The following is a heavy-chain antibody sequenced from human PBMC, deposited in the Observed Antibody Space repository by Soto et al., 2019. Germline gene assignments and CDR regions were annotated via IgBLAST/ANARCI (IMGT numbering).Heavy chain of an antibody. D-gene: IGHD3-10*01. J-gene: IGHJ4*02. V-gene: IGHV1-58*01. CDR3: AASPHYYGSGSSDY. CDR1: GFTFTSSA. CDR2: IVVGSGNT. Sequence: ASVKVSCKASGFTFTSSAVQWVRQARGQRLEWIGWIVVGSGNTNYAQKFQERVTITRDMSTSTAYMELSSLRSEDTAVYYCAASPHYYGSGSSDYWGQGTLVTVSS.